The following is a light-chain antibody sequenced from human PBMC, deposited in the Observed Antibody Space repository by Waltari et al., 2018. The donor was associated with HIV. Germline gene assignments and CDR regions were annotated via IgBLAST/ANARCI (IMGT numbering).Light chain of an antibody. V-gene: IGKV3-11*01. Sequence: EIVLTQSPATLSLSPGERATLSCRASQSVSSSLAWYQQKPGQAPRLLIYDASNRATGIPARFSGSASGTDFTLTISSLEPEDFAVYYCQQRSNWPPWTFGQGTKVEIK. J-gene: IGKJ1*01. CDR2: DAS. CDR3: QQRSNWPPWT. CDR1: QSVSSS.